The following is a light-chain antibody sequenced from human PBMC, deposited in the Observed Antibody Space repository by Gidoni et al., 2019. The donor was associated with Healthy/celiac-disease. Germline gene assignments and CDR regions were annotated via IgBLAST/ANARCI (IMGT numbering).Light chain of an antibody. CDR1: QSISSW. V-gene: IGKV1-5*03. CDR3: QQYKSYPWT. CDR2: KAS. Sequence: DIQMTQSPSTLSASVGDRVTIPCRASQSISSWLAWYQQKPGKAPKLLIYKASSLESGVPSRFSGSGSGTEFTLTISSLQPDDFATYYCQQYKSYPWTFXXXTKLEIK. J-gene: IGKJ2*01.